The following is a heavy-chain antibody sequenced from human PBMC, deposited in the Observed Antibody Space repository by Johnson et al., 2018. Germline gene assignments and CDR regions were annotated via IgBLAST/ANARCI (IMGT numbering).Heavy chain of an antibody. D-gene: IGHD4-23*01. CDR2: IRSKAYGGTT. CDR1: GFTFGDYA. J-gene: IGHJ3*02. CDR3: TQTYPYYGGNSVGLLRPFEI. V-gene: IGHV3-49*03. Sequence: VQLVESGGGLVQTGGSLRLSCTASGFTFGDYAMSWFRQAPGKGLEWVGFIRSKAYGGTTEYAASVKGRFTISSDDSQSIAYLQMNSLKTEGTSVYYCTQTYPYYGGNSVGLLRPFEIWGQGKMVTVSS.